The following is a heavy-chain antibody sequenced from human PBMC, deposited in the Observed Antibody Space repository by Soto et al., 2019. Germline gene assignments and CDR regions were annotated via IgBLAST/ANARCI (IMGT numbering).Heavy chain of an antibody. CDR3: ARVGIVVVPAAMPLGSIDY. CDR1: GGSISSGGYY. J-gene: IGHJ4*02. Sequence: PSETLSLTCTVSGGSISSGGYYWSWIRQHPGKGLEWIGYIYYSGSTYYNPSLKSRVTISVDTSKNQFSLKLSSVTAADTAVYYCARVGIVVVPAAMPLGSIDYWGQGTLVTVSS. V-gene: IGHV4-31*03. D-gene: IGHD2-2*03. CDR2: IYYSGST.